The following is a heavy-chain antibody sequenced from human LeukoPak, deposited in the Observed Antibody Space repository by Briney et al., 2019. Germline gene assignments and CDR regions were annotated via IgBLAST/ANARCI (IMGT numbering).Heavy chain of an antibody. Sequence: GGSLRLSCAASGFTFSDYAMSWVRQAPGKGLEWVANIKQDGSEKYYVDSVKGRFTISRDNAKNSLYLQMNSLRAEDTALYYCARDDYGGTRYWGQGTLVTVSS. D-gene: IGHD4/OR15-4a*01. V-gene: IGHV3-7*01. J-gene: IGHJ4*02. CDR1: GFTFSDYA. CDR2: IKQDGSEK. CDR3: ARDDYGGTRY.